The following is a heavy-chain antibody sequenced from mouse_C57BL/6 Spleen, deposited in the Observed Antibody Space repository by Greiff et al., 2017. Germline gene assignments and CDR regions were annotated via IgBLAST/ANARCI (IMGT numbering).Heavy chain of an antibody. CDR1: GYTFTDYE. Sequence: QVQLQQSGAELVRPGASVTLSCKASGYTFTDYEMHWVKQTPVHGLEWIGAIDPETGGTAYNQKFKGKAILTADKSSSTAYMELRSLTSEDSAVYYCTRDTTVRGAMDYWGQGTSGTVAS. CDR3: TRDTTVRGAMDY. V-gene: IGHV1-15*01. CDR2: IDPETGGT. J-gene: IGHJ4*01. D-gene: IGHD1-1*01.